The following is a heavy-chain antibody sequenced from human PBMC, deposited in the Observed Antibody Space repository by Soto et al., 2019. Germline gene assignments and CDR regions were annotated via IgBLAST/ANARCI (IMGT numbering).Heavy chain of an antibody. V-gene: IGHV1-18*01. CDR3: ARDRRYSSSWYHYYYGMDV. CDR1: GYTLTSYR. D-gene: IGHD6-13*01. Sequence: ASVKVSCKASGYTLTSYRISWLRPAPGQGLEWMGWISAYNGNTNYAQKLQGRVTMTTDTSTSTAYMELRSLRSDDTAVYYCARDRRYSSSWYHYYYGMDVWGQGTTVTVSS. J-gene: IGHJ6*02. CDR2: ISAYNGNT.